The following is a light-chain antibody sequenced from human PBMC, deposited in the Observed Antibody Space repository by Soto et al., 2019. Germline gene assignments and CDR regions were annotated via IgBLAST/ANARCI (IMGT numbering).Light chain of an antibody. CDR2: GAS. CDR3: QQYDNWWT. J-gene: IGKJ1*01. Sequence: EVVMTQSPGTLSVSLGESATLSCRASQSVDGYLAWYQQKPGQAPRLLIYGASTRATGVTARFRGGGSGTEFTLTISSLQSEDFAVYYCQQYDNWWTFGQGTKVDIK. CDR1: QSVDGY. V-gene: IGKV3-15*01.